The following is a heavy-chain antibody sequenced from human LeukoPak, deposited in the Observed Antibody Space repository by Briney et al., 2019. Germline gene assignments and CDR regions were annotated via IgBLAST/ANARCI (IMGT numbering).Heavy chain of an antibody. CDR3: ARERDYDSSGYYYGFWDY. D-gene: IGHD3-22*01. V-gene: IGHV4-39*07. CDR1: GGSISSSSYY. CDR2: INHSGST. Sequence: PSETLPLTCTVSGGSISSSSYYWGWIRQPPGKGLEWIGEINHSGSTNYNPSLKSRVTISVDTSKNQFSLKLCSVTAADTAVYYCARERDYDSSGYYYGFWDYWGQGTLVTVSS. J-gene: IGHJ4*02.